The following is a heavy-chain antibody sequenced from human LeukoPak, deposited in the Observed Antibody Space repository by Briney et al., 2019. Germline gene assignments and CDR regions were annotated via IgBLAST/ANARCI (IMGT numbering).Heavy chain of an antibody. J-gene: IGHJ2*01. CDR2: ISSSSSYI. D-gene: IGHD2-21*02. Sequence: GGSLRLSCAASGFTFSSYSMNWVRQAPGKGLEWVSSISSSSSYIYYADSVKGRFTISRDNAKNSLYLQMNSLRAEDTAVYYCARAGRAMVTYSTHWYFDLWGRGTLVTVSS. CDR3: ARAGRAMVTYSTHWYFDL. V-gene: IGHV3-21*01. CDR1: GFTFSSYS.